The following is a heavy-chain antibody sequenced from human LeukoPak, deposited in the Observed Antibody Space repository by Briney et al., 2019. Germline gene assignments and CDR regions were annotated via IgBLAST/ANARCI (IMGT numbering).Heavy chain of an antibody. Sequence: GGSLRLSCAASGFTFSSYAMSSVRQAPGKGLEWVSIISDSGGNAYYADSVKGRFTISRDNSRNTLYLQMSSLRAEDTAVYYCAKRWQLNFDPRGQGTLVTVSS. D-gene: IGHD2-15*01. CDR3: AKRWQLNFDP. CDR1: GFTFSSYA. J-gene: IGHJ5*02. CDR2: ISDSGGNA. V-gene: IGHV3-23*01.